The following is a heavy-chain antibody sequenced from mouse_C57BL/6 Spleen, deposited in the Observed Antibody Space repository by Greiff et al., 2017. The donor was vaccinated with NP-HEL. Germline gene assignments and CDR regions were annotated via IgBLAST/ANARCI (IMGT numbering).Heavy chain of an antibody. V-gene: IGHV1-50*01. J-gene: IGHJ2*01. CDR1: GYTFTSYW. D-gene: IGHD4-1*01. Sequence: QVQLQQPGAELVKPGASVKLSCKASGYTFTSYWMQWVKQRPGQGLEWIGEIDPSDNYTNYNQKFKGKATLTVDTSSSTAYMQLSSLTSEDSAVYYCARGGLGSFDYWGQGTTLTVSS. CDR3: ARGGLGSFDY. CDR2: IDPSDNYT.